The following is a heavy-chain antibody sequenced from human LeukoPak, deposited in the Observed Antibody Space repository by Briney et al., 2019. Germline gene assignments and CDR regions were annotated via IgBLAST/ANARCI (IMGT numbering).Heavy chain of an antibody. CDR3: ARAPSEVGGYYPEYFRH. Sequence: GGSLRLSCAASGYTFSGFSINWVRQAPGKGLVWVSRIKSDGKTNYADSVKGRFTISRDNAKNTVSLQMDSLRAEDTGVYYCARAPSEVGGYYPEYFRHWGQGTLVTVSS. CDR2: IKSDGKT. J-gene: IGHJ1*01. CDR1: GYTFSGFS. V-gene: IGHV3-74*01. D-gene: IGHD3-22*01.